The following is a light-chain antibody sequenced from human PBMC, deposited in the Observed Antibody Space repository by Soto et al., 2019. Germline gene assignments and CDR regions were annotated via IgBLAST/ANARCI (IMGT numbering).Light chain of an antibody. J-gene: IGLJ3*02. Sequence: QSVLTQPPSASGTPGQRVTISCSGSTSNIGSHPVDWYQHLPGMAPKLLIYSTDQRPSGITDRFSGSKSGTSASLANSGLQSEDEADYYCAAWDDSLKGRVFGGGTQVPVL. CDR1: TSNIGSHP. CDR3: AAWDDSLKGRV. V-gene: IGLV1-44*01. CDR2: STD.